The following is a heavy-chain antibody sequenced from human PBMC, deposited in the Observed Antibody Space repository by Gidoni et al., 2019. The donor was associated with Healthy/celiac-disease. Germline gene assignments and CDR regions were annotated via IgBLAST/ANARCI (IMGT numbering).Heavy chain of an antibody. Sequence: QVQLVESGGGVVQPGRSLRLSCAASGFTFSRYGMHWVRQAPGKGLEWVAVISYDGSNKYYADSVKGRFTISRDNSKNTLYLQMNSLRAEDTAVYYCAKDLNQYYDFWSGAGAFDIWGQGTMVTVSS. J-gene: IGHJ3*02. D-gene: IGHD3-3*01. CDR1: GFTFSRYG. V-gene: IGHV3-30*18. CDR2: ISYDGSNK. CDR3: AKDLNQYYDFWSGAGAFDI.